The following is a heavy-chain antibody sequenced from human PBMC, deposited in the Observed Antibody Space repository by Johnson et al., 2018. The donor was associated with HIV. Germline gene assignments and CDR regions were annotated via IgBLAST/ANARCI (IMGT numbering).Heavy chain of an antibody. CDR1: GFTVSSNY. J-gene: IGHJ3*02. CDR2: IYSGGST. CDR3: ARDPPSYGSGSYFRAFDI. V-gene: IGHV3-66*01. D-gene: IGHD3-10*01. Sequence: VQLVESGEGLVQPGGSLRLSCAASGFTVSSNYMSWVRQAPGKGLEWVSVIYSGGSTYYADSVKGRFTISRDNSKNTLYIQMNSLRAEDTAVYYCARDPPSYGSGSYFRAFDIWGQGTMVTVSS.